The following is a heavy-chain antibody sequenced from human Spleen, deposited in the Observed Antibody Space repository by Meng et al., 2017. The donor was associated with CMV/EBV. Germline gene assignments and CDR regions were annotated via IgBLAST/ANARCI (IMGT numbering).Heavy chain of an antibody. Sequence: TFSSYAISWVRQAPGQGLEWMGGIIPIFGTANYAQKFQGRVTITTDESTSTAYMELSSLRSEDTAVYYCARRLHCSSTSCYIDEDDYWGQGTLVTVSS. D-gene: IGHD2-2*02. J-gene: IGHJ4*02. CDR2: IIPIFGTA. CDR3: ARRLHCSSTSCYIDEDDY. CDR1: TFSSYA. V-gene: IGHV1-69*05.